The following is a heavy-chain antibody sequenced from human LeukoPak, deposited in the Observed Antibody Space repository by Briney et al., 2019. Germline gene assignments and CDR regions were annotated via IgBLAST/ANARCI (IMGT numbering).Heavy chain of an antibody. V-gene: IGHV4-38-2*01. Sequence: SETLSLTCAVSGYSISSGYYWGWIRQPPGKGLEWIGSIYHSGSTYYNPSLKSRVTISVDTSKNQFSLKLSSVTAADTAVYYCARGSQWKPPPFDYWGQGTLVTVSS. CDR1: GYSISSGYY. CDR2: IYHSGST. D-gene: IGHD1-26*01. CDR3: ARGSQWKPPPFDY. J-gene: IGHJ4*02.